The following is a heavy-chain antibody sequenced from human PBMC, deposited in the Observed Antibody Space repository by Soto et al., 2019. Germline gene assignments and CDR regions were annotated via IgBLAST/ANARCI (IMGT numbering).Heavy chain of an antibody. Sequence: VGSLRLGCAASWVTVSSYAMSGVLQAPGKGLEWVSAISGSGGSTYYADSVKGRFTISRDNSKNTLYLQMNSLRAEDTAVYYCAKVPYSGSYLIFDYWGQGTLVTVSS. CDR3: AKVPYSGSYLIFDY. CDR2: ISGSGGST. CDR1: WVTVSSYA. D-gene: IGHD1-26*01. V-gene: IGHV3-23*01. J-gene: IGHJ4*02.